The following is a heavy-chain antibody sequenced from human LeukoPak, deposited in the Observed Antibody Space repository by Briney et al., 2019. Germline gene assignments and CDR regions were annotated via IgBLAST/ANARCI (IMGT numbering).Heavy chain of an antibody. CDR3: ARDRGLLWFGESPNAFDI. Sequence: PGRSLRFSCAASGFTFSSYGMHWVRQAPGKGLEWVAVIWYDGSNKYYADSVKGRFTISRDNSKNTLYLQMNSLRAEDTAVYYCARDRGLLWFGESPNAFDIWGQGTMVTVSS. CDR2: IWYDGSNK. CDR1: GFTFSSYG. D-gene: IGHD3-10*01. V-gene: IGHV3-33*01. J-gene: IGHJ3*02.